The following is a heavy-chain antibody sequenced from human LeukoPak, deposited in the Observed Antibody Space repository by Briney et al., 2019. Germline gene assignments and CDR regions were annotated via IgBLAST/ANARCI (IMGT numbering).Heavy chain of an antibody. CDR2: INWNGGST. Sequence: PGGSLRLSCAASGFTFDDYGMSWVRQAPGKGLGWVSGINWNGGSTGYADSVKGRFAISRDNAKNSLYLQMNSLRAEDTALYYCARAARLRPINYMDVWGKGTTVTVSS. V-gene: IGHV3-20*04. CDR3: ARAARLRPINYMDV. CDR1: GFTFDDYG. J-gene: IGHJ6*03. D-gene: IGHD2-21*02.